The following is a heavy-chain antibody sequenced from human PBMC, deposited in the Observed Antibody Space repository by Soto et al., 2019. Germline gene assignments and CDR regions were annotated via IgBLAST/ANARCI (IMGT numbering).Heavy chain of an antibody. CDR1: GGSIRSSTYY. CDR2: IYYSGST. CDR3: TRHEGGAAADRPHDY. V-gene: IGHV4-39*01. Sequence: SETLSLTCTVSGGSIRSSTYYWGWIRQPPGKGLEWIGSIYYSGSTHNTPSLKSRVTMSVDTYTNQFSLKLNSVTAADTAVYYCTRHEGGAAADRPHDYWGQGTLVTVSS. D-gene: IGHD6-13*01. J-gene: IGHJ4*02.